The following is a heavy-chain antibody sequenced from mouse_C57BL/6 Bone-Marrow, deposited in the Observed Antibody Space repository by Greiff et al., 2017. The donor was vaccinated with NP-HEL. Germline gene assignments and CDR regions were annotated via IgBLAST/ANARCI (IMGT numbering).Heavy chain of an antibody. D-gene: IGHD2-1*01. CDR3: TREDPGKTDY. Sequence: EVMLVESGEGLVKPGGSLKLSCAASGFTFSSYAMSWVRQTPEKRLEWVAYISSGGDYIYYADTVKGRFTISRDNARNTLYLQMSRLKSEDTAMYYCTREDPGKTDYWGQGTTLTVSS. J-gene: IGHJ2*01. CDR1: GFTFSSYA. V-gene: IGHV5-9-1*02. CDR2: ISSGGDYI.